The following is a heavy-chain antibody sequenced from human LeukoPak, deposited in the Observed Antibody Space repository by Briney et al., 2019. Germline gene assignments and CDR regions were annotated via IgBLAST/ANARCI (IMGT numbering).Heavy chain of an antibody. D-gene: IGHD3-10*01. Sequence: SVKVSCKASGGTFSSYAISWVRQAPGQGLGWMGRIIPILGIANYAQKFQGRVTITADKSTSTAYMELSSLRSEDTAVYYCARRAVVSGSYSNDAFDIWGQGTMVTVSS. CDR3: ARRAVVSGSYSNDAFDI. CDR2: IIPILGIA. J-gene: IGHJ3*02. CDR1: GGTFSSYA. V-gene: IGHV1-69*04.